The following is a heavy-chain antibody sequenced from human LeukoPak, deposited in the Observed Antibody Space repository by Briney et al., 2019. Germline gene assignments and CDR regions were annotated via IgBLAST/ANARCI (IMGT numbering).Heavy chain of an antibody. Sequence: PGGSLRLSCAASGFTLSSYWMKWARQARRKGQEWVDSINHNENVNYYVDSVKGRFTISRDNAKNSLYLQMSNLRAEDTAFYYCAKDNRRHYTSGPNPDSLHWGQGALVTVSS. D-gene: IGHD6-19*01. J-gene: IGHJ4*02. CDR2: INHNENVN. CDR3: AKDNRRHYTSGPNPDSLH. CDR1: GFTLSSYW. V-gene: IGHV3-7*03.